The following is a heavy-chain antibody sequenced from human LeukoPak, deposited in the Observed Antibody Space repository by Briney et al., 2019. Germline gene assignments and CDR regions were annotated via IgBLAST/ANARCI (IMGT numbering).Heavy chain of an antibody. D-gene: IGHD3-10*01. CDR1: GGSISSYY. CDR2: IYYSGST. V-gene: IGHV4-59*01. J-gene: IGHJ5*02. Sequence: SETLSLTCTVSGGSISSYYWSWIRQPPGKGLEWIGYIYYSGSTSYNPSLKSRVTISVDTSKNQFSLKLSSVTAADTAVYYCARDGVLLWSGELSYWFDPWGQGTLVTVSS. CDR3: ARDGVLLWSGELSYWFDP.